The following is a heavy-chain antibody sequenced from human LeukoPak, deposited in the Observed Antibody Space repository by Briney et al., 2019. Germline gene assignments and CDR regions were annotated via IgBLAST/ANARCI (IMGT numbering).Heavy chain of an antibody. Sequence: SETLSLTCTVSGGSISSGGYYWSWIRQHPGKGLEWIGYIYYSGSTNYNPSLKSRVTISVDTSKNQFSLKLSSVTAADTAVYYCARLDYDSSGYNYWGQGTLVTVSS. CDR1: GGSISSGGYY. CDR3: ARLDYDSSGYNY. J-gene: IGHJ4*02. CDR2: IYYSGST. D-gene: IGHD3-22*01. V-gene: IGHV4-61*08.